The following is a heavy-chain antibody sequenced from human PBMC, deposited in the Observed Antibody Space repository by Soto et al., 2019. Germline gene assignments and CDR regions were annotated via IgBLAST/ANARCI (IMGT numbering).Heavy chain of an antibody. CDR3: ARASYGDYSYYFDY. D-gene: IGHD4-17*01. Sequence: GSLRLSCAASGFTFSSYSMNWVRQAPGKGLEWVSSISSSSSYIYYADSVKGRFTISRDNAKNTLYLQMNSLRAEDTAVYYCARASYGDYSYYFDYWGQGALVTVSS. J-gene: IGHJ4*02. CDR1: GFTFSSYS. CDR2: ISSSSSYI. V-gene: IGHV3-21*01.